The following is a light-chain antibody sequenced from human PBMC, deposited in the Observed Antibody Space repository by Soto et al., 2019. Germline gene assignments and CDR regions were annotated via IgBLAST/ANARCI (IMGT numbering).Light chain of an antibody. CDR1: QSISSW. Sequence: IQMTQSPATLSASVGDRVTITCRASQSISSWLAWYQQKPGKAPKLLIYDASSLESGVPSRSSGSGSGTEFTLTISSLQPDDFATYYCQQYNSYSWTFGQGTKVDIK. CDR2: DAS. CDR3: QQYNSYSWT. J-gene: IGKJ1*01. V-gene: IGKV1-5*01.